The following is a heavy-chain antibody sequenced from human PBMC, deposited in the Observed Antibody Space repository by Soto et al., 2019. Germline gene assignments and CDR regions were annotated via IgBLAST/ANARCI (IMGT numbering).Heavy chain of an antibody. D-gene: IGHD3-22*01. V-gene: IGHV3-30*18. J-gene: IGHJ4*02. CDR2: ISYDGSNK. CDR1: GFTSSSYG. CDR3: AKEDYYDSSGYYFDC. Sequence: RSLRLSISVSGFTSSSYGMHWVGQAPGKGLEWVAVISYDGSNKYYADSVKGRFTISRDNSKNTLYLQMNSLRAEDTAVYYCAKEDYYDSSGYYFDCWGQGTLVTLSS.